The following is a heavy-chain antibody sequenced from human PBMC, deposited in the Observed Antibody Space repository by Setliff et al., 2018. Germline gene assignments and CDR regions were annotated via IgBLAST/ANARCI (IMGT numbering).Heavy chain of an antibody. CDR3: ARVSRTIVGARGFDY. J-gene: IGHJ4*02. Sequence: SVKVSCKASGGTFSSYAISWVRQVPGQGLEWMGGIIPIFGTANYAQKFQGRVTITADESTSTAYMELSSLRSEDTAVYYCARVSRTIVGARGFDYWGQGTLVTVSS. V-gene: IGHV1-69*13. CDR1: GGTFSSYA. CDR2: IIPIFGTA. D-gene: IGHD1-26*01.